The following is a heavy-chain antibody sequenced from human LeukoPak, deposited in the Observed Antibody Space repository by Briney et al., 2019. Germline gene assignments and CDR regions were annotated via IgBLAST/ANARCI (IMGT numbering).Heavy chain of an antibody. CDR3: AGNSGSYYGSGSYYNVY. V-gene: IGHV4-4*02. D-gene: IGHD3-10*01. CDR2: IGHSGGT. Sequence: PSGTRSLTCAVSGGSISSSSWWSWVRQSPGKGLEWIGDIGHSGGTNYNPSLKSRATISVDKSNTQVSLKLRSATAADTAVYYCAGNSGSYYGSGSYYNVYWGQGTLVIVSS. CDR1: GGSISSSSW. J-gene: IGHJ4*02.